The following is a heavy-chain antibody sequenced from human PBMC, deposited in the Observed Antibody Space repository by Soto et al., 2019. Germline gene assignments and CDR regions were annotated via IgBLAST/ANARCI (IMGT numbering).Heavy chain of an antibody. CDR1: GFTFSSYA. CDR2: ISYDGSNK. Sequence: LRLSCAASGFTFSSYAMHWVRQAPGKGLEWVAVISYDGSNKYYADSVKGRFTISRDNSKNTLYLQMNSLRAGDTAVYYCARDRESSSWSYYYYYYGMDVWGQGTTVTVSS. J-gene: IGHJ6*02. D-gene: IGHD6-13*01. V-gene: IGHV3-30-3*01. CDR3: ARDRESSSWSYYYYYYGMDV.